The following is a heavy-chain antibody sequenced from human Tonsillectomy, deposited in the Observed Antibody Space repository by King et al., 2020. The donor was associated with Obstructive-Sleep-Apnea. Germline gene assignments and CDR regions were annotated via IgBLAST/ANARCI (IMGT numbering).Heavy chain of an antibody. CDR2: IRSKAYGGTT. V-gene: IGHV3-49*03. D-gene: IGHD5-18*01. Sequence: VQLVESGGGLVQPGRSLRLSCTASGFTFGDYAMSWFRQAPGKGLEWVGFIRSKAYGGTTEYAASVKGRFTISRDDSKSIAYLQMNSLKTEDTAVYYCTRDPERGYSYGQEDYWGQGTLVTVSS. CDR1: GFTFGDYA. J-gene: IGHJ4*02. CDR3: TRDPERGYSYGQEDY.